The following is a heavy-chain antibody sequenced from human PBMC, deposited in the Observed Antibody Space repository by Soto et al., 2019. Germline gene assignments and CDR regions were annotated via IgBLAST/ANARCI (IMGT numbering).Heavy chain of an antibody. Sequence: KDSSMASGGSLKTSTIDWVRQAPGLGLEWMGRVNPILSMSNYAQKFQGRVTMTADKSTSTAYMELRSLRSEDTAFYYCATSYGSGYRAFDYWGQGALVTSPQ. V-gene: IGHV1-69*02. D-gene: IGHD3-10*01. CDR3: ATSYGSGYRAFDY. CDR1: GGSLKTST. CDR2: VNPILSMS. J-gene: IGHJ4*02.